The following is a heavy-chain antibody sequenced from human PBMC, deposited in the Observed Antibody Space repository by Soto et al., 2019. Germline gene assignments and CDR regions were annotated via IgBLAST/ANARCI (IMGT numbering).Heavy chain of an antibody. CDR3: ARRYGKNAFDI. CDR2: IYYMGRT. V-gene: IGHV4-59*01. CDR1: DSISTYY. J-gene: IGHJ3*02. Sequence: SETLSLTCTVDSISTYYWNWIRQSPGKGLEWIGYIYYMGRTNYNPSLRSRVTMSIDTSRNQFSLKLRSVTAADTAVYYCARRYGKNAFDIWGQGTMVTVSS. D-gene: IGHD5-18*01.